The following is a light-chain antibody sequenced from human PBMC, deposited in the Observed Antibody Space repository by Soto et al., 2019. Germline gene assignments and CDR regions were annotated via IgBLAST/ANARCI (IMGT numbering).Light chain of an antibody. V-gene: IGKV3-20*01. CDR2: GAS. CDR3: QQYASSLLT. CDR1: QTVSSSY. J-gene: IGKJ4*01. Sequence: EIVLTQSPGNLSLSPGERATLSCRASQTVSSSYLAWYQQKPGQAPRLLIYGASSRATGIPDRFSGSGSGTDFTLTISRLEPEDFAVYYCQQYASSLLTFGGGTKVEIK.